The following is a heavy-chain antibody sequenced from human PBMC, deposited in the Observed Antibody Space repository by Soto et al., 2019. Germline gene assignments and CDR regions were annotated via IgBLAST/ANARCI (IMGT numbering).Heavy chain of an antibody. J-gene: IGHJ4*02. D-gene: IGHD6-13*01. CDR2: ISYDGSNK. Sequence: QVQLVESGGGVVQPGRSLRLSCAASGFTFSSYGMHWVRQAPGKGLEWVAVISYDGSNKYYADSVKGRFTISRDNSKNTLYLQMNSLRAEDTAVYYCATDFSSSWYVGYWGQGTLVTVSS. CDR1: GFTFSSYG. V-gene: IGHV3-30*03. CDR3: ATDFSSSWYVGY.